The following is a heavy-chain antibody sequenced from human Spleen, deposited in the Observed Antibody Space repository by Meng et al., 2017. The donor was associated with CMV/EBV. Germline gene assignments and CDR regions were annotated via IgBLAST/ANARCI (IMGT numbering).Heavy chain of an antibody. CDR3: AKDGRGSSGAYYFDY. Sequence: GESLKISCAASGFTFSNYAMHWVRQAPGKGLEWVAVISYDGGYKYYADSAKGRFTISRDNRKNSLYLQMNSLRTEDTALYYCAKDGRGSSGAYYFDYWGQGTLVTVSS. J-gene: IGHJ4*02. D-gene: IGHD6-6*01. CDR2: ISYDGGYK. V-gene: IGHV3-30*04. CDR1: GFTFSNYA.